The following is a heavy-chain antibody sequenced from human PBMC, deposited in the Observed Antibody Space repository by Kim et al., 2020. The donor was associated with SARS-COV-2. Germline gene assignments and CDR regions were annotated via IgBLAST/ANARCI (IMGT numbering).Heavy chain of an antibody. V-gene: IGHV3-30*01. CDR3: ARQGGIVVVRDAFDI. J-gene: IGHJ3*02. Sequence: DSVKGRFTISRDNSKNTLYLQMNSLRAEDTAVYYCARQGGIVVVRDAFDIWGQGTMVTVSS. D-gene: IGHD3-22*01.